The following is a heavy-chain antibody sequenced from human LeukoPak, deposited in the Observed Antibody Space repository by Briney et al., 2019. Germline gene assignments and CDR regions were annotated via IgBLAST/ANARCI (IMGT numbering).Heavy chain of an antibody. V-gene: IGHV3-7*01. J-gene: IGHJ4*02. CDR3: ARGYTVLTFGY. CDR1: GFTFDDYA. CDR2: IKQDGSEK. Sequence: PGGSLRLSCAASGFTFDDYAMHWVRQAPGKGLEWVANIKQDGSEKYYVDSVKGRFTISRDNAKNSLYLQMNSLRAEDTAVYYCARGYTVLTFGYWGQGTLVTVSS. D-gene: IGHD1-14*01.